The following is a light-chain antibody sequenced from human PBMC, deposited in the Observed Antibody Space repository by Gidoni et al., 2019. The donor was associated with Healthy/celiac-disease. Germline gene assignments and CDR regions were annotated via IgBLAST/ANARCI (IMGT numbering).Light chain of an antibody. CDR1: SSDVGGYNY. V-gene: IGLV2-8*01. Sequence: SPGQSVTISCTGTSSDVGGYNYVSWYQQHPGKAPKLMIYEVSKRPSVVPDRFSGSKSGNTSSLTVSGLQAEDEADYYCSSYAGSNNLVFGTGTKVTVL. CDR3: SSYAGSNNLV. CDR2: EVS. J-gene: IGLJ1*01.